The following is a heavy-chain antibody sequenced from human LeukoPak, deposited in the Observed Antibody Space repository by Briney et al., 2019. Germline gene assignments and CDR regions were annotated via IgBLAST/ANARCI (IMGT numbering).Heavy chain of an antibody. V-gene: IGHV4-59*01. CDR2: IYYSGST. J-gene: IGHJ5*02. CDR1: GGSISSYY. D-gene: IGHD6-13*01. Sequence: SETLSLTCTVSGGSISSYYWSWIRQPPGKGLEWIGYIYYSGSTNYNPSLKSRVTISVDTSKNQFSLKLSSVTAADTAVYYCARISGSSYSNWFDPWGQGTLVTVSS. CDR3: ARISGSSYSNWFDP.